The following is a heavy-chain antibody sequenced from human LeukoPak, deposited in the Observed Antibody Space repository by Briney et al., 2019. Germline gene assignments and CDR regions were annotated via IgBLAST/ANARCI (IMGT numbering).Heavy chain of an antibody. CDR3: ARGVWDSSAYYFY. D-gene: IGHD3-22*01. J-gene: IGHJ4*02. CDR1: GYTFTNYG. Sequence: GASVKVSCKASGYTFTNYGISWVRQAPGQGLEWMGGIIPIFGTANYAQKFQGRVTITADKSTSTAYMELSSLRSEDTAVYYCARGVWDSSAYYFYWGQGTLVTVSS. V-gene: IGHV1-69*06. CDR2: IIPIFGTA.